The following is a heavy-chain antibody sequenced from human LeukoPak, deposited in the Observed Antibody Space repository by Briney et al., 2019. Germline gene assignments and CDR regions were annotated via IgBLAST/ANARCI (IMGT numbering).Heavy chain of an antibody. CDR3: AKDLRYSSSWYVFDY. CDR1: GFTFSSYA. J-gene: IGHJ4*02. D-gene: IGHD6-13*01. V-gene: IGHV3-23*01. CDR2: ISGRGGST. Sequence: GGSLRLSCAASGFTFSSYAMSWVRQAPGKGLEGVSAISGRGGSTYCADSVKGRFTISRDNSTNTLYMQMNSLRAEDTAVYYCAKDLRYSSSWYVFDYWGQGTLVTVSS.